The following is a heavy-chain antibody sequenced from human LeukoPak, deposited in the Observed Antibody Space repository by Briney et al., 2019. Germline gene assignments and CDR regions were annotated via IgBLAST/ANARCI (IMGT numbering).Heavy chain of an antibody. D-gene: IGHD2-8*01. J-gene: IGHJ6*02. CDR2: ISYDGSNK. V-gene: IGHV3-30*18. Sequence: PGGSLRLSCADSGFTFSSYGMHWVRQAPGKGLEWVAVISYDGSNKYYADSVKGRFTISRDNSKNTLYLQMNSLRAEDTAVYYCAKAAVLMAASLYCMDVWGQGTPVTVSS. CDR1: GFTFSSYG. CDR3: AKAAVLMAASLYCMDV.